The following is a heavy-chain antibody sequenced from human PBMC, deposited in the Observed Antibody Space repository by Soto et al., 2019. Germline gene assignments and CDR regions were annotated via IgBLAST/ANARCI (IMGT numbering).Heavy chain of an antibody. CDR2: MNPNSGNT. J-gene: IGHJ6*02. V-gene: IGHV1-8*01. CDR1: GYTFTSYD. Sequence: ASVKVSCKASGYTFTSYDINWVRQATGQGLEWMGWMNPNSGNTGYAQKFQGRVTMTRNTSISTAYMELSSLRSEDTAVYYCARRRSNDFWSGNYYYGMDVWGQGTTVTVSS. CDR3: ARRRSNDFWSGNYYYGMDV. D-gene: IGHD3-3*01.